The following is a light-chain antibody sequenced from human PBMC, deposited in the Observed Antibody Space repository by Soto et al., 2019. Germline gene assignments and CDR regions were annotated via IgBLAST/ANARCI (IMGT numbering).Light chain of an antibody. CDR1: SSDVGGYNY. V-gene: IGLV2-14*01. CDR2: DVS. CDR3: SSYTSSSTLHFV. J-gene: IGLJ2*01. Sequence: QSALTQPASVSGSPGQSITISCTGTSSDVGGYNYVSWYQQHPGKAPKLMIYDVSNRPSGVSNRFSGSKSGNTASLTISGLQAEDEADYYCSSYTSSSTLHFVFGGGTKLTVL.